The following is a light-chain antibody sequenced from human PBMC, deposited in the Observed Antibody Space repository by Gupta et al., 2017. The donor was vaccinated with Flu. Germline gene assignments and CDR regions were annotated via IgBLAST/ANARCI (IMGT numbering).Light chain of an antibody. CDR3: QQRSNWPRT. J-gene: IGKJ3*01. CDR2: DAS. Sequence: IVLTQSPATLSLSPGERATLSCRASQSVRNYLAWYQQKPGQAPRHLIYDASNRATGVPARFSGSGSGTDFSLTISSLEPEDFAVYYCQQRSNWPRTFGPGTTVDIK. V-gene: IGKV3-11*01. CDR1: QSVRNY.